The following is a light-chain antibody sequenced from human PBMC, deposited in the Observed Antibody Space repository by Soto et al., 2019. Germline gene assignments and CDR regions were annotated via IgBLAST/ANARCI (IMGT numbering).Light chain of an antibody. Sequence: DIQMTQSPSSLSASVGDRVTITCRASQTISSDLHWYQQKPGKDPRLLIYATSNLNGGVPSRFSGSGSGTDFSLTISSLQPDDFATYYCQQSYSSPYTFGQGTNLDI. CDR1: QTISSD. CDR3: QQSYSSPYT. CDR2: ATS. V-gene: IGKV1-39*01. J-gene: IGKJ2*01.